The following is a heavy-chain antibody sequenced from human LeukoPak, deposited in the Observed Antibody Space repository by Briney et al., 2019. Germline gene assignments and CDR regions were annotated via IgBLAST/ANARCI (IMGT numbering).Heavy chain of an antibody. Sequence: SETLSLTCIVSLGSLSSSSYYWGWPRQPPGTGLEWLGSIYYSGSTYYNPSLKSRVTISVDMAKNQFSLKLSSVTAADTAVYYCASRRTVPAAMYYYYYGMDVWGQGTTVTVSS. V-gene: IGHV4-39*01. D-gene: IGHD2-2*01. J-gene: IGHJ6*02. CDR3: ASRRTVPAAMYYYYYGMDV. CDR2: IYYSGST. CDR1: LGSLSSSSYY.